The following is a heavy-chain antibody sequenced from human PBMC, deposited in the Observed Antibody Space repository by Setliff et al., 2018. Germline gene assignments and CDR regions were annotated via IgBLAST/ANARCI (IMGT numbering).Heavy chain of an antibody. J-gene: IGHJ4*02. CDR2: IKQDGSEK. CDR3: ARDGGEY. Sequence: LSLTCAVYGGSFSGYYWSWIRQPPGKGLEWVANIKQDGSEKYYVDSVKGRFTISRDNAKNSLYLQMNSLRAEDTAVYYCARDGGEYWGQGTLVTVSS. V-gene: IGHV3-7*01. CDR1: GGSFSGYY. D-gene: IGHD3-16*01.